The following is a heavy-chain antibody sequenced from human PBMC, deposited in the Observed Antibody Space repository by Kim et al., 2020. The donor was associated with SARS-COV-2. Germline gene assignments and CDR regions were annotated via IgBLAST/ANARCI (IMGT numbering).Heavy chain of an antibody. V-gene: IGHV4-31*03. CDR2: IYYSGST. D-gene: IGHD3-22*01. CDR1: GGSISSGGYY. Sequence: SETLSLTCTVSGGSISSGGYYWSWIRQHPGKGLEWIGYIYYSGSTYYNPSLKSRVTISVDTSNNQFSLKLSSVTAADTAVYYCARAPPRTMIVVLDAFDIWGQGTMVTVSS. J-gene: IGHJ3*02. CDR3: ARAPPRTMIVVLDAFDI.